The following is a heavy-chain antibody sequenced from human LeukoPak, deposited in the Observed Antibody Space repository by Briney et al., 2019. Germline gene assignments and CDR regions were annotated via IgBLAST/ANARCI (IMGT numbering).Heavy chain of an antibody. Sequence: MPSETLSLTCTVSGGSISSYYWSWIRQPPGKGLEWIGYIYYSGSTNYNPSLKSRVTISVDTSKNQFSLKLSSVTAADTAVYYCARDLLRGSYSLWGQGTLVTVSS. J-gene: IGHJ4*02. D-gene: IGHD1-26*01. CDR2: IYYSGST. CDR3: ARDLLRGSYSL. CDR1: GGSISSYY. V-gene: IGHV4-59*01.